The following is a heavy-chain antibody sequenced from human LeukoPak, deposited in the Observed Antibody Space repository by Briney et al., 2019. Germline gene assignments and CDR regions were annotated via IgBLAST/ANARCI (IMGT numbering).Heavy chain of an antibody. CDR1: GFTFSSYS. V-gene: IGHV3-21*01. CDR3: ARGAGIVGSTTPFDY. D-gene: IGHD1-26*01. J-gene: IGHJ4*02. CDR2: ISSSSSYI. Sequence: GGSLRLSCAASGFTFSSYSMNWVRQAPGKGLEWVSSISSSSSYIYYAYSVKGRFTISRDNANNSLYLQMNSLRAEDTAVYYCARGAGIVGSTTPFDYWGQGALVTVSS.